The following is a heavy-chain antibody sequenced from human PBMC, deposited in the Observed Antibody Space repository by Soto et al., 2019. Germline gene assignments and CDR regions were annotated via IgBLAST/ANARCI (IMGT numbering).Heavy chain of an antibody. CDR1: GGSFSGYY. CDR2: IYYSGRT. CDR3: ARVFSDSSSFFDP. V-gene: IGHV4-31*11. D-gene: IGHD6-13*01. Sequence: SETLSLTCAVYGGSFSGYYWSWIRQHPGKGLEWIGNIYYSGRTYYNPSLKSRVTISVDTSKNQFSLKVSSVTGADTAVYYCARVFSDSSSFFDPWGQGTLVTVSS. J-gene: IGHJ5*02.